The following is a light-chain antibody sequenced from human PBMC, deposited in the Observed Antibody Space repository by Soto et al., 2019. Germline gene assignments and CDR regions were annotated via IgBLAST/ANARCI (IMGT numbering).Light chain of an antibody. J-gene: IGKJ1*01. CDR3: KQYNSYWT. Sequence: DIQMTQSPSTLSASVGDRVTLTCRASQSISSWLAWYQQKPGKAPKLLIYKASSLESGVPSRFSGSGSGTEFTLTIRSLQPDDFATYYCKQYNSYWTCGQGTKVDIK. CDR2: KAS. CDR1: QSISSW. V-gene: IGKV1-5*03.